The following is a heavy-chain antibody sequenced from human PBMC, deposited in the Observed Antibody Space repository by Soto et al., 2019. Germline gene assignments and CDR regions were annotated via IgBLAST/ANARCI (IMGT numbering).Heavy chain of an antibody. CDR1: GGTFISDA. D-gene: IGHD3-22*01. J-gene: IGHJ4*02. Sequence: QVRLVQSEAEVRKAGSSVKVSCKASGGTFISDAVTWVRQAPGQGLEWMGGVIPMFPKANYAQKFQGRATITADKATSTTYMELHSLKSEDTAVYYCARCHSDSSGPGYLDSWGQGTLVTVTS. V-gene: IGHV1-69*06. CDR3: ARCHSDSSGPGYLDS. CDR2: VIPMFPKA.